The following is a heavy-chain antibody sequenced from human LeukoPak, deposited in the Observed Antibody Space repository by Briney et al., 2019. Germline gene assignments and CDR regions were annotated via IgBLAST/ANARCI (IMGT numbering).Heavy chain of an antibody. D-gene: IGHD2-8*02. V-gene: IGHV3-23*01. CDR3: ATYRQVLLPFES. Sequence: GGSLRLSCAASGFTFSTFAMIWVRQPPGKGLEWVSSIFPSGGELHYADSVRGRFTISRDNSKSTLSLQMNSLRAEDTAIYYCATYRQVLLPFESWGQGTLVTVSS. CDR1: GFTFSTFA. CDR2: IFPSGGEL. J-gene: IGHJ4*02.